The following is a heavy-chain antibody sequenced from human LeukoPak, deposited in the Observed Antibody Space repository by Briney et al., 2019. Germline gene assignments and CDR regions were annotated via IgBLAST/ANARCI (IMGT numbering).Heavy chain of an antibody. J-gene: IGHJ4*02. CDR3: AKAGIAVPATPEY. CDR1: GFTFSSYA. V-gene: IGHV3-23*01. Sequence: GGSLRLSCAASGFTFSSYAMNWVRQAPGKGLEWVSVISSSGGTTYYSDSVKGRFIISRDNFKNTLYLQMNSLRAEDTAVYYCAKAGIAVPATPEYCGQGTQVTVSS. CDR2: ISSSGGTT. D-gene: IGHD6-19*01.